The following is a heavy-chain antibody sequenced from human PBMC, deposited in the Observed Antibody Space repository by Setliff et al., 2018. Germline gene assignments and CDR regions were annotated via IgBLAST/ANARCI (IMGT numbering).Heavy chain of an antibody. CDR3: AREQWLDPPGYYYMDV. D-gene: IGHD6-19*01. V-gene: IGHV4-4*07. J-gene: IGHJ6*03. Sequence: PSETLSLTCTVSGGSISSYYWSWIRQPAGKGLEWIGHLYIGGSANYNPSLKSRATMSIDTSKNQFSLKLNSVTAADMAVYYCAREQWLDPPGYYYMDVWAKGTTVTV. CDR1: GGSISSYY. CDR2: LYIGGSA.